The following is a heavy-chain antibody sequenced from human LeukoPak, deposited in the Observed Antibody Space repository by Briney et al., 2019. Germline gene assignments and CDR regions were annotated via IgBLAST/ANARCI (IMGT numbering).Heavy chain of an antibody. CDR2: IIPIFGTA. Sequence: ASVKVSRKASGGTFSSYAISWVRQAPGQGLEWMGGIIPIFGTANYAQKFQGRVTITTDESTSTAYMELSSLRSEDTAVYYCARDQGGYSNLDAFDIWGQGTMVTVSS. D-gene: IGHD4-11*01. CDR3: ARDQGGYSNLDAFDI. J-gene: IGHJ3*02. CDR1: GGTFSSYA. V-gene: IGHV1-69*05.